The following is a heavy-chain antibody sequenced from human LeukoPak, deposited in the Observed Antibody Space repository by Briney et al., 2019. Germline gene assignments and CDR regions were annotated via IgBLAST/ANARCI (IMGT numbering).Heavy chain of an antibody. CDR1: GGTFSSYA. CDR2: IIPIFGTA. Sequence: SVTVSCKASGGTFSSYAISWVRQAPGQGLEWMGGIIPIFGTANYAQKFQGRVTITADESTSTAYMELSSLRSEDTAVYYCARGVVIAVAGPLDYWGQGTLVTVSS. J-gene: IGHJ4*02. D-gene: IGHD6-19*01. V-gene: IGHV1-69*13. CDR3: ARGVVIAVAGPLDY.